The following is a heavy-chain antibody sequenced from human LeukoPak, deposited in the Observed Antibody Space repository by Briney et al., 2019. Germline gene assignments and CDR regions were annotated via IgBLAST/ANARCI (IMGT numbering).Heavy chain of an antibody. CDR1: GFTFSSYA. CDR3: ARDDEEGWFDP. Sequence: GGSLRLSCAASGFTFSSYAMHWVRQAPGKGLEWVAVISYDGSNKYYADSVKGRFTISRDNSKNTLYLQMNSLRAEDTAVYYRARDDEEGWFDPWGQGTLVTVSS. CDR2: ISYDGSNK. V-gene: IGHV3-30-3*01. J-gene: IGHJ5*02.